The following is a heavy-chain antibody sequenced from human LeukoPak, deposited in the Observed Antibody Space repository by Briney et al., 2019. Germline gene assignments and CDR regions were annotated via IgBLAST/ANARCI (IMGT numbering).Heavy chain of an antibody. CDR2: ICNDGRT. V-gene: IGHV3-66*01. D-gene: IGHD1-26*01. J-gene: IGHJ5*02. CDR1: RFTVSGNC. CDR3: ATEENNWEWFDP. Sequence: QPGESLRLSCAASRFTVSGNCMSWVRQAPGKGLEWVSLICNDGRTYYADSVKGRFTISRDSSKSTVYLQMDSLRVEDTAVYYCATEENNWEWFDPWGQGTLVTVSS.